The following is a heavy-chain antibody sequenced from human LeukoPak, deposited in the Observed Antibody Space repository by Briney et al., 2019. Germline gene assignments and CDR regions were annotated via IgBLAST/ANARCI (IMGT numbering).Heavy chain of an antibody. CDR1: GYTFTSYD. J-gene: IGHJ5*02. CDR3: ARVPNRGDKFDP. V-gene: IGHV1-8*03. CDR2: MNPNSGNT. D-gene: IGHD4-17*01. Sequence: GASVKVSCKASGYTFTSYDINWVRQATGQGLEWMGWMNPNSGNTGYAQKFQGRVTITRNTSISTAYMELSSLRSEDSAVYYCARVPNRGDKFDPWGQGTVVTVSS.